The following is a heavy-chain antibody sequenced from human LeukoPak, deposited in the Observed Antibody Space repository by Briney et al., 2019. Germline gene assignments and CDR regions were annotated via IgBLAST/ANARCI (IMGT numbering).Heavy chain of an antibody. CDR2: ISSSSSTI. D-gene: IGHD2-2*02. V-gene: IGHV3-48*01. CDR1: GFTFSSYS. J-gene: IGHJ4*02. Sequence: GGSLRLSCAASGFTFSSYSMNWVRQAPGKGLEWVSYISSSSSTIYYADSVKGRFTISRDKAKNSLYLLMNSLRAEDTAVYYCAREYCSSTSCYNDYWGQGTLVTVSS. CDR3: AREYCSSTSCYNDY.